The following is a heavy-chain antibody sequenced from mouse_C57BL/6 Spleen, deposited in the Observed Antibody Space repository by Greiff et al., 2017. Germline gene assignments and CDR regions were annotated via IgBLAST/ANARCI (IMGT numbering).Heavy chain of an antibody. J-gene: IGHJ3*01. V-gene: IGHV2-9*01. D-gene: IGHD2-4*01. CDR1: GFSLPCNG. CDR2: IWGGGSP. Sequence: VKLVESGSGLVAPSQSLSLTCTVSGFSLPCNGVDWVRQPPGKGLEWLGVIWGGGSPNYNSALMSRLSISKGNSKSQVFLKMNSLKTDDTAMYYCAKHDDDYDRLAYWGQGTLVTVSA. CDR3: AKHDDDYDRLAY.